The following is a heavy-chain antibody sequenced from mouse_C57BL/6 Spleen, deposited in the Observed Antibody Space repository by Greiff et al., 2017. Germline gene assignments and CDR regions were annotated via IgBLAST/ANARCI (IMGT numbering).Heavy chain of an antibody. Sequence: EVQLQQSGAELVRPGASVKLSCTASGFNFKDDYMHWVKQRPEQGLEWIGWIDPENGDTEYASKFQGKATITADTSSNTAYMQLSSLTSGDAAVYYCTLIQLRLRWYAYWGQGTLVTVSA. D-gene: IGHD3-2*02. CDR1: GFNFKDDY. CDR3: TLIQLRLRWYAY. V-gene: IGHV14-4*01. CDR2: IDPENGDT. J-gene: IGHJ3*01.